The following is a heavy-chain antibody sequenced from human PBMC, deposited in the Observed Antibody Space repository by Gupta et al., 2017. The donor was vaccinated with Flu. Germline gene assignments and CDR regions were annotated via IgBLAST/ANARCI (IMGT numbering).Heavy chain of an antibody. D-gene: IGHD5-18*01. V-gene: IGHV3-48*01. J-gene: IGHJ4*02. Sequence: FTFSSYSMNWVRQAPGKGLEWVSYIRSRSSTIYYADSVKGRVTISRDNAKNSLYLQMNSLRAEDTAVYYSARQLWGPNFDYWGQGTLVTVSA. CDR3: ARQLWGPNFDY. CDR1: FTFSSYS. CDR2: IRSRSSTI.